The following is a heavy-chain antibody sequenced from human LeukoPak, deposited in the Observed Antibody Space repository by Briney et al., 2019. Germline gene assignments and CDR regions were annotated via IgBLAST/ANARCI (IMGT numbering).Heavy chain of an antibody. Sequence: ASVKVSCKASGYTFTGYYMHWVRQAPGQGLEWMGWINPNSGGTNYAQKFQGRVTMTRDTSISTAYMELSRLRSDDTAVYYCARDPRAVVVQGGIGDNSGNNWFDPWGQGTLVTVSS. CDR1: GYTFTGYY. CDR2: INPNSGGT. D-gene: IGHD3-22*01. J-gene: IGHJ5*02. CDR3: ARDPRAVVVQGGIGDNSGNNWFDP. V-gene: IGHV1-2*02.